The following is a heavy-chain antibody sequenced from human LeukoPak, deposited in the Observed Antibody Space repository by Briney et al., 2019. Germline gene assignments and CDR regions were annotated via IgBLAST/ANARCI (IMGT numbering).Heavy chain of an antibody. CDR1: GFTFSSYR. CDR2: ISSSSSYI. CDR3: AREDYNSLFFDY. Sequence: PRGSLRLSCAASGFTFSSYRMNWVRQAPGKGPEWVSSISSSSSYIYYADSVKGRFTISRDNAKNSLYLQMNSLRAEDTAVYYCAREDYNSLFFDYWGQGTLDTVSS. J-gene: IGHJ4*02. D-gene: IGHD1-14*01. V-gene: IGHV3-21*01.